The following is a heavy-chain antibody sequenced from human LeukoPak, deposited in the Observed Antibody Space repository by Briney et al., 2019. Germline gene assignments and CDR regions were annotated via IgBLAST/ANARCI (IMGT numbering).Heavy chain of an antibody. D-gene: IGHD3-22*01. J-gene: IGHJ4*02. CDR2: ISYDGSNK. CDR3: AKGSGYYGRYDIDS. CDR1: GFTFSSYA. V-gene: IGHV3-30*04. Sequence: GGSLRLSCAASGFTFSSYAMHWVRQAPGKGLEWVAVISYDGSNKYYADSVKGRFTISRDNSKNTLYMQMNSLRAEDTAVYYCAKGSGYYGRYDIDSWGQGTLVTVSS.